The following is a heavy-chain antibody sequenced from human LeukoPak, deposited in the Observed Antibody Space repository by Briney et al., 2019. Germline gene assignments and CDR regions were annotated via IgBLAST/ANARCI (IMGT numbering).Heavy chain of an antibody. CDR2: ISSSGSNI. CDR1: GFSFSDYY. D-gene: IGHD3-22*01. J-gene: IGHJ4*02. CDR3: ARRGAGSSGYPFDY. V-gene: IGHV3-11*01. Sequence: GGSLRLSCAASGFSFSDYYMSWIRQAPGKGLEWVSYISSSGSNIYYADSVKGRFTISRDNDKNSLYLQMNSLRAEDTAVYYCARRGAGSSGYPFDYWGQGTLVTVSS.